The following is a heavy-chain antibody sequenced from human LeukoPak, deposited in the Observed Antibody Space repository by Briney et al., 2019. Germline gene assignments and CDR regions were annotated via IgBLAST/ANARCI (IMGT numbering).Heavy chain of an antibody. J-gene: IGHJ2*01. Sequence: PGGSLRLSCAASGFTFDDYAMHWVRQAPGKGLEWVSGISWNSGSIGYADSVKGRFTISRDNAKNSLYLQMNSLRAEDTAVYYCAKDAGFYFDLWGRGTLVTVSS. CDR1: GFTFDDYA. CDR2: ISWNSGSI. V-gene: IGHV3-9*01. CDR3: AKDAGFYFDL.